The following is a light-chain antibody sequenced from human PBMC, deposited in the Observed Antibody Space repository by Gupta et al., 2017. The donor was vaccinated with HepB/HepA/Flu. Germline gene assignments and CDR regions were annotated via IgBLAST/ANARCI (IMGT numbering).Light chain of an antibody. V-gene: IGKV4-1*01. J-gene: IGKJ3*01. CDR3: QQYYSTPFT. CDR2: WAS. CDR1: QSGLYSSNNKNF. Sequence: DIVMTQSPDSLAVSLGERATINCKSSQSGLYSSNNKNFLAWYQQTPGQPPKLLIYWASTRESGVPDRFSGSGSGTDFTLTINSLQAEDVAVYYCQQYYSTPFTFGHGTKVDIK.